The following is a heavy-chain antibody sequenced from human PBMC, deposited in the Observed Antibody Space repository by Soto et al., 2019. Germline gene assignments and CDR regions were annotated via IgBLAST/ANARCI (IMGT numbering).Heavy chain of an antibody. CDR3: ARAHYGDYGYGMDV. Sequence: SETLSLTCAVSGGSISSGGYSWNWIRQPPGKGLEWIGYIYHSGTTYYNPSLKSRVTISVDRSKNQFSLKLSSVTAADTAVYYCARAHYGDYGYGMDVWGQGTTVTVSS. J-gene: IGHJ6*02. CDR2: IYHSGTT. CDR1: GGSISSGGYS. V-gene: IGHV4-30-2*01. D-gene: IGHD4-17*01.